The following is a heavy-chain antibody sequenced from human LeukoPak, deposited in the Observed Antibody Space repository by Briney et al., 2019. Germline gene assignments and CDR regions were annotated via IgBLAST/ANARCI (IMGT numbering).Heavy chain of an antibody. D-gene: IGHD1-26*01. CDR3: AKFNGWELAEYYLDY. CDR2: MSKSGDYT. V-gene: IGHV3-23*01. CDR1: GFIVSDYA. J-gene: IGHJ4*01. Sequence: PGESLRLSCAASGFIVSDYAISWVRQAPGKGLEWLSGMSKSGDYTHVTESVKGRFTISRDNSKNTLYLQMSGLRAEDTAIYYCAKFNGWELAEYYLDYWGHGTLVTVSS.